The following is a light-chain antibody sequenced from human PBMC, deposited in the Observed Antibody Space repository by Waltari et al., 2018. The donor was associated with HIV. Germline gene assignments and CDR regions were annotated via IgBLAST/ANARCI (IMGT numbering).Light chain of an antibody. V-gene: IGKV2-40*01. CDR3: MQRMEIPHT. CDR1: QTLFDRQDGNTY. J-gene: IGKJ2*01. CDR2: TLF. Sequence: IVMTQTQLSLPVTLGESASIPCTSNQTLFDRQDGNTYLDWDVQKPGQPPQLLIYTLFYRASGGPDRFSGSGSGTEFTLKISRVQAEDVGVYYCMQRMEIPHTFGQGTKLEIK.